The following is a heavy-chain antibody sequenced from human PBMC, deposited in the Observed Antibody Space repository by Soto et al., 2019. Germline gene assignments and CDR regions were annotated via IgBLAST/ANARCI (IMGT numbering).Heavy chain of an antibody. D-gene: IGHD3-22*01. CDR2: IWYDGSNK. CDR1: GFTSSSYG. J-gene: IGHJ3*02. CDR3: ARASYYSDSSGSQGYGFDI. Sequence: GGSLRLSCAASGFTSSSYGMHWVRQAPGKGLEWVAVIWYDGSNKYYADSVKGRFTISRDNSKNTLYVQMNSLRGEDTAVYYCARASYYSDSSGSQGYGFDIWGQGTMVTVSS. V-gene: IGHV3-33*01.